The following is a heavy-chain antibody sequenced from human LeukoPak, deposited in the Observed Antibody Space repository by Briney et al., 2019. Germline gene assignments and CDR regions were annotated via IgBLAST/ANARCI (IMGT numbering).Heavy chain of an antibody. Sequence: GGSLRLSCAASGFTFSSYSMNWVRQAPGKGLEWVSSISSSSSYIYYADSVKGRFTISRDNAKNSLYLQMNSLRAEDTALYYCAKPGGKYCSSTSCYPDYWGQGTLVTVSS. D-gene: IGHD2-2*01. CDR2: ISSSSSYI. V-gene: IGHV3-21*04. CDR1: GFTFSSYS. CDR3: AKPGGKYCSSTSCYPDY. J-gene: IGHJ4*02.